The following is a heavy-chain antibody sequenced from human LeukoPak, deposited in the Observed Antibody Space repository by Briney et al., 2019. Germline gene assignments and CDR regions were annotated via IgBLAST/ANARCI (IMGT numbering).Heavy chain of an antibody. CDR1: GGSISSHY. V-gene: IGHV4-59*11. CDR3: VRAYSQYVNWFDP. D-gene: IGHD4-11*01. J-gene: IGHJ5*02. CDR2: MFFSGST. Sequence: SETLSLTCTVSGGSISSHYWSWIRQPPGKGLEWIGHMFFSGSTNYNPSLKSRVTISIDTSKNQFSLKLSSVTAADTALYYRVRAYSQYVNWFDPWGQGTLVTVSS.